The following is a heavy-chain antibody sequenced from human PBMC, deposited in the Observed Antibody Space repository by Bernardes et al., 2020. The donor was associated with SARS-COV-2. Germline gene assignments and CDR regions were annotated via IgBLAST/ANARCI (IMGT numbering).Heavy chain of an antibody. Sequence: ASVKVSCKASGYTFTTFPMHWVRQAPGQRLEWVGWINVGNGNTKYSQKFQGRVTITRDTSASTVYMEVSSLRSEDTAVYYCARPQYYYDSSGLTFDYWGQGTLVTVSS. V-gene: IGHV1-3*01. CDR3: ARPQYYYDSSGLTFDY. CDR2: INVGNGNT. D-gene: IGHD3-22*01. J-gene: IGHJ4*02. CDR1: GYTFTTFP.